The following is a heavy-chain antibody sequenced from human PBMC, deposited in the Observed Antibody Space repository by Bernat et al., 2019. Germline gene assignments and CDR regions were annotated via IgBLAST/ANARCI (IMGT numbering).Heavy chain of an antibody. Sequence: QVQLVQSGAEVKKPGSSVKVSCKASGGTFSSYAISWVRQAPGQGLEWMGGIIPIFGTANYAQKFQGRVTITADESTSTAYMELSRLRSEDTAVYYCALRDGDYAYGDFDIWGQGTMVTVSS. CDR3: ALRDGDYAYGDFDI. CDR2: IIPIFGTA. CDR1: GGTFSSYA. J-gene: IGHJ3*02. D-gene: IGHD4-17*01. V-gene: IGHV1-69*01.